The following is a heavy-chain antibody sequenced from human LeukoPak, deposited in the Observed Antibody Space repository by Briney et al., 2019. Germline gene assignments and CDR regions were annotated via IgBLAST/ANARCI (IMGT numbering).Heavy chain of an antibody. CDR3: TKDGGRTIMVVAASHY. V-gene: IGHV3-23*01. CDR2: ISGRGDST. D-gene: IGHD2-15*01. J-gene: IGHJ4*02. CDR1: GFTFSSYA. Sequence: GGSLRLSCAASGFTFSSYAMSWVRQAPGKGLEWVSGISGRGDSTYYADSVKGRFTISRDNSKDTLYLQMNSLRAEDTAVYYCTKDGGRTIMVVAASHYWGQGTLVTVSS.